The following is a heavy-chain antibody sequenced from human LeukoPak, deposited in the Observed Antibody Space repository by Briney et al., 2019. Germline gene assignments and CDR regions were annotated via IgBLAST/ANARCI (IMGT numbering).Heavy chain of an antibody. J-gene: IGHJ2*01. CDR2: ISSSSSYI. CDR1: GFSFSSYT. CDR3: ARDGRRRDYCDSGSCYWYFDL. D-gene: IGHD2-15*01. V-gene: IGHV3-21*01. Sequence: GGSLRLSCAASGFSFSSYTVNWVRQAPGKGLEWVSSISSSSSYIYYADSLKGRFTISRDNAKNSLYLQMNSLRAEDTAVYYCARDGRRRDYCDSGSCYWYFDLRGRGTLVTVSS.